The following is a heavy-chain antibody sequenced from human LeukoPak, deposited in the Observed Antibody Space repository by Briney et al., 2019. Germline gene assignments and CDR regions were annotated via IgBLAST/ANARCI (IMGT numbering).Heavy chain of an antibody. CDR3: SGILYS. V-gene: IGHV3-7*01. CDR1: GLTFSSYW. J-gene: IGHJ4*02. Sequence: GGSLRLSCAASGLTFSSYWMDWVRQAPGKGLEWVANINQDGSQKYYVDSVKGRFTISRDNAENSLYLQMNSLRAEDTAVYYCSGILYSWGQGTLVTVSS. CDR2: INQDGSQK.